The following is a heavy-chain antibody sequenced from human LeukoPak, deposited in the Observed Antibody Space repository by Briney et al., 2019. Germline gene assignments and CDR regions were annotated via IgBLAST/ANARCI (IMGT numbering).Heavy chain of an antibody. V-gene: IGHV3-48*03. CDR3: ARRFRD. J-gene: IGHJ4*02. CDR1: GLTFSGFE. D-gene: IGHD5-24*01. CDR2: IRGDGTIK. Sequence: GGSLRLSCVGSGLTFSGFEMNWVRQAPGKGLEWVSYIRGDGTIKTYTDSVKGRFTISRDNAKNSLYLQMNSLRAEDTGIYYCARRFRDWGQGTLVTVSS.